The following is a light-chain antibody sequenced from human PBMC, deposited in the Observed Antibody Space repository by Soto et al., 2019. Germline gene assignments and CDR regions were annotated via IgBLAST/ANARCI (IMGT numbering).Light chain of an antibody. CDR1: SSDVGSDNL. J-gene: IGLJ3*02. Sequence: QSALTQPASVSGSPGQSIAISCTGISSDVGSDNLVSWYQQHPGKTPKLIIYEGSKRPSGVSNRFSGSKSGNTASLTISGLQAEDEADYYCCSYAGSSSFVVFGGGTQLTVL. CDR3: CSYAGSSSFVV. CDR2: EGS. V-gene: IGLV2-23*03.